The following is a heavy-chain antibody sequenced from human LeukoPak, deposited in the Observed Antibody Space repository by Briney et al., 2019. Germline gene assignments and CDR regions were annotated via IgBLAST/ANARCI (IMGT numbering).Heavy chain of an antibody. CDR1: GGSISSYY. Sequence: SETLSLTCTVSGGSISSYYWSWIRQPPGRGLEWIGYIYYSGSTNYNPSLKSRVTISVDTSKNQFSLKLSSVTAADTAVYYCARDRRRFDPWGQGTLVTVSS. CDR2: IYYSGST. J-gene: IGHJ5*02. V-gene: IGHV4-59*01. CDR3: ARDRRRFDP.